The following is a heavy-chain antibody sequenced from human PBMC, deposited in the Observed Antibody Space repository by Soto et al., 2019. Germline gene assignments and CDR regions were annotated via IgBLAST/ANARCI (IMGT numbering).Heavy chain of an antibody. Sequence: ASVKVSCKAPGYTFTSYYMHWVRQAPGQGLEWMGIINPSGGSTSYAQKFQGRVTMTRDTSTSTVYMELSSLRSEDTAVYYCARGDLLTEPYYYYGMDVWGQGTTVTVSS. CDR2: INPSGGST. CDR1: GYTFTSYY. CDR3: ARGDLLTEPYYYYGMDV. D-gene: IGHD3-9*01. V-gene: IGHV1-46*01. J-gene: IGHJ6*02.